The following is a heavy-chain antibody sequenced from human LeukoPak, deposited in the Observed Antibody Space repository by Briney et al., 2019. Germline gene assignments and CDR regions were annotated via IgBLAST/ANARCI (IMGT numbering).Heavy chain of an antibody. D-gene: IGHD1-26*01. CDR1: GDSISSSSHY. Sequence: KASETLSLTCTASGDSISSSSHYWGWIRQPPGKRLEWIGSIYYSGSPCYNPSLKSRVTISLDTSKNQFSLKLTSVTAADTAVYYCARNQSVVGSTRAGGFDYWGPGTLATVSS. V-gene: IGHV4-39*01. CDR2: IYYSGSP. CDR3: ARNQSVVGSTRAGGFDY. J-gene: IGHJ4*02.